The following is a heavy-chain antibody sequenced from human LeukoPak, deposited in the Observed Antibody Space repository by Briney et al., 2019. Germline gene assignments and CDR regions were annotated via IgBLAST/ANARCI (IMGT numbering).Heavy chain of an antibody. J-gene: IGHJ4*02. Sequence: PGGSLRLSCAASGFTFDDYGMSWVRQAPGKGLEWVSGVNWNGGTTGYADSVKGRFTISRDNAKNSLYLQMNSLRAEDTALYYCARGPLGKGYFDYWGQGTLVTVSS. CDR3: ARGPLGKGYFDY. CDR1: GFTFDDYG. V-gene: IGHV3-20*04. CDR2: VNWNGGTT. D-gene: IGHD7-27*01.